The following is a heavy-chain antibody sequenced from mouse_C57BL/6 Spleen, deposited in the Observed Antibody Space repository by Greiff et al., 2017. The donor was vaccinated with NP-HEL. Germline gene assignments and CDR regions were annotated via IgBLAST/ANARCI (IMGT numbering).Heavy chain of an antibody. V-gene: IGHV1-80*01. CDR2: IYPGDGDT. D-gene: IGHD2-4*01. J-gene: IGHJ2*01. CDR1: GYAFSSYW. CDR3: ARAGIYYDYYFDY. Sequence: QVQLKESGAELVKPGASVKISCKASGYAFSSYWMNWVKQRPGKGLEWIGQIYPGDGDTNYNGKFKGKATLTADKSSSTAYMQLSSLTSEDSAVYFCARAGIYYDYYFDYWGQGTTLTVSS.